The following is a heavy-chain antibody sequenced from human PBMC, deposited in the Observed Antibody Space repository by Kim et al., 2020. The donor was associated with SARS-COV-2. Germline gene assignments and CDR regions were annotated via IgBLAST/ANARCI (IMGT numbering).Heavy chain of an antibody. CDR3: ARLGPGLVNWFDP. Sequence: DDTTRKSRGTLSVDTSKNQFSLELSSVTAADTAVYYGARLGPGLVNWFDPWGQGTLVTVSS. D-gene: IGHD2-2*01. J-gene: IGHJ5*02. V-gene: IGHV4-39*01.